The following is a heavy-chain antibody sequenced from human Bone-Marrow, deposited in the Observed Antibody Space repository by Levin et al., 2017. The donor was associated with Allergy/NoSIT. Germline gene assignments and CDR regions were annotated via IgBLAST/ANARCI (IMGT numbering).Heavy chain of an antibody. CDR2: IYSGGST. CDR3: ARMYSPDNPHN. Sequence: GGSLRLSCAASGFTVSSNYMSWVRQAPGKGLEWVSVIYSGGSTYYADSVKGRFTISRDNSKNTLYLQMNSLRAEDTAVYYCARMYSPDNPHNWGQGTLVTVSS. D-gene: IGHD6-13*01. J-gene: IGHJ4*02. V-gene: IGHV3-53*01. CDR1: GFTVSSNY.